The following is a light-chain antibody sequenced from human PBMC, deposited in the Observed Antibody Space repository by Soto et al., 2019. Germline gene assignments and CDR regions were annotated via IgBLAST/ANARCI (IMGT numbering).Light chain of an antibody. J-gene: IGKJ2*01. Sequence: EIVLTQSPGTLSLSPGERATLSCRASQSVSSSYLAWYQQKPGQAPRLLIYGASSRATGIPDRFSGSGSVTDFTLTISRLEPEDFAVYYCQQYGSSRVRTFGQGTKLEIK. V-gene: IGKV3-20*01. CDR1: QSVSSSY. CDR2: GAS. CDR3: QQYGSSRVRT.